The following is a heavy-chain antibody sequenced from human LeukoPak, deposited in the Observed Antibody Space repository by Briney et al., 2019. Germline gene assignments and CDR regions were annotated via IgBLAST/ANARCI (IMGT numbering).Heavy chain of an antibody. D-gene: IGHD3-10*01. Sequence: PGGSLRLSCAASGFTFSSYAMHWVRQAPGKGLEYVSPISSNGGSTYYANSVKGRFTISRDNSKNTLYLQMGSLRAEDMAVYYCAREGLDYYGSGSYSDDAFDIWGQGTMATVSS. V-gene: IGHV3-64*01. J-gene: IGHJ3*02. CDR1: GFTFSSYA. CDR2: ISSNGGST. CDR3: AREGLDYYGSGSYSDDAFDI.